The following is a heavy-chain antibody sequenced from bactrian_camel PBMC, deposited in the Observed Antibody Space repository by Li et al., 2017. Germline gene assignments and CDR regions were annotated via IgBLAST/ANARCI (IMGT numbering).Heavy chain of an antibody. CDR3: GASWGITAMMALGRIAHDDFGY. J-gene: IGHJ6*01. Sequence: HVQLVESGGGSVRAGGSLRLSCVAALGSYDGAYPQYCMGWFRQFPGKRREAVATIDSSGRTEYTDSAKGQFTISFDSAEKILYLEMNNLNGEDTALYRCGASWGITAMMALGRIAHDDFGYWGEGTQVTVS. CDR1: LGSYDGAYPQYC. D-gene: IGHD5*01. V-gene: IGHV3S55*01. CDR2: IDSSGRT.